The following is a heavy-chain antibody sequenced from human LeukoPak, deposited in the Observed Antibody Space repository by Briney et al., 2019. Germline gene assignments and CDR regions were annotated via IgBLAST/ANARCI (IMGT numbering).Heavy chain of an antibody. D-gene: IGHD3-10*01. Sequence: PGGSLRLSCAASGFTVSSNYMSWVRQAPGKGLEWVSVIYSGGSTYYADSVKGRFTISRDNSKNTLYLQMNSLRAEDTAVYYCARDRWSGELRVNYGMDVWGKGTTVTVSS. CDR2: IYSGGST. V-gene: IGHV3-53*01. CDR3: ARDRWSGELRVNYGMDV. CDR1: GFTVSSNY. J-gene: IGHJ6*04.